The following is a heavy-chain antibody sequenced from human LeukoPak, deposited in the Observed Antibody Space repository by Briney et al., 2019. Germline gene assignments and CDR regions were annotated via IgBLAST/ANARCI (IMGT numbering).Heavy chain of an antibody. CDR2: ISYDGSNK. V-gene: IGHV3-30*18. Sequence: PGGSLRLSCAPSGFTFSSYGMHWVRQAPGKGLEWVAVISYDGSNKYYADSVKGRFTISRDNSKNTLYLQMNSLRAEDTAVYYCAKVLYSSSWYSSTGNDAFDIWGQGTMVTVSS. CDR1: GFTFSSYG. CDR3: AKVLYSSSWYSSTGNDAFDI. D-gene: IGHD6-13*01. J-gene: IGHJ3*02.